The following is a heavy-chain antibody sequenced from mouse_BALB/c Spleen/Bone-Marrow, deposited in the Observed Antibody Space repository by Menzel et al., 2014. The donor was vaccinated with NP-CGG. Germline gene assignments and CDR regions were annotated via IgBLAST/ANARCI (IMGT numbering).Heavy chain of an antibody. CDR1: GFNIKDTY. D-gene: IGHD1-1*01. CDR2: IDPANGNT. V-gene: IGHV14-3*02. CDR3: ASYYYGSSGFAY. J-gene: IGHJ3*01. Sequence: EVQLQQSGAELVKPGASVKLSCTASGFNIKDTYMHWVKQRPEQGLEWIGRIDPANGNTKYDTKFQGKATITADTSSNTAYLQLSSLTSEDTAVYYCASYYYGSSGFAYWGQGTLVTVSA.